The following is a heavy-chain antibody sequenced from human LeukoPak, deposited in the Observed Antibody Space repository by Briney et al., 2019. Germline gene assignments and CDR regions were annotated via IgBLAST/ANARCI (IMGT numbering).Heavy chain of an antibody. D-gene: IGHD2-21*01. Sequence: PSETLSLTCTVSGGSISSSSYYWGWIRQPPGKGLEWIGSIYYSGSTYYNPSLKSRVAISVDTSKNQFSLKLSSVTAADTAVYYCAREGVFPNWFDPWGQGTLVTVSS. CDR1: GGSISSSSYY. CDR2: IYYSGST. CDR3: AREGVFPNWFDP. V-gene: IGHV4-39*07. J-gene: IGHJ5*02.